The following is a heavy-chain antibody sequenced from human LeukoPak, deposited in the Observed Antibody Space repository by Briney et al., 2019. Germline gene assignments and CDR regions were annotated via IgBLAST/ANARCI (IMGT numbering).Heavy chain of an antibody. CDR1: EFIFSDCC. V-gene: IGHV3-11*01. D-gene: IGHD3-22*01. Sequence: GGSLRLSCATSEFIFSDCCMSWVRQAPGKGLEWISYISSSGSTTYYADSVKGRFTISRDNAKKSLYLQMNSLRAEDTATYYCAREGGSLGYFAFDFWGRGTPVTVSS. CDR2: ISSSGSTT. CDR3: AREGGSLGYFAFDF. J-gene: IGHJ4*02.